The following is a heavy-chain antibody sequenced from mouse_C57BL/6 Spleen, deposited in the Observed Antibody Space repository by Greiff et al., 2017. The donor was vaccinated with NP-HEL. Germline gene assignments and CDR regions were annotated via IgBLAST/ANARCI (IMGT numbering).Heavy chain of an antibody. CDR1: GFTFSSYA. CDR2: ISDGGSYT. D-gene: IGHD4-1*01. CDR3: APVGDWDVFAY. J-gene: IGHJ3*01. V-gene: IGHV5-4*01. Sequence: DVHLVESGGGLVKPGGSLKLSCAASGFTFSSYAMSWVRQTPEKRLEWVATISDGGSYTYYPDNVKGRFTISRDNAKNNLYLQMSHLKSEGTTMYYCAPVGDWDVFAYWGQGTLVTVSA.